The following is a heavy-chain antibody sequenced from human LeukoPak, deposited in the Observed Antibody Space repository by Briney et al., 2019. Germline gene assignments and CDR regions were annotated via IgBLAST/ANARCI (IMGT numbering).Heavy chain of an antibody. D-gene: IGHD4-11*01. Sequence: GGSLRLSCAASGFTFSCYAMSWVRQAPGKGLEWVSAISGSGGSTYYADSVKGRFTISRDNAKNTLYLQMNSLRAEDTAVYYCASYDYRDYYMDVWGKGTTVTVSS. V-gene: IGHV3-23*01. CDR3: ASYDYRDYYMDV. CDR1: GFTFSCYA. J-gene: IGHJ6*03. CDR2: ISGSGGST.